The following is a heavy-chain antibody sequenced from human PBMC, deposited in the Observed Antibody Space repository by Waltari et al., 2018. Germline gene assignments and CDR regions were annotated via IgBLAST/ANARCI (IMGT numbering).Heavy chain of an antibody. V-gene: IGHV3-21*01. CDR2: ISSSSSYI. CDR3: ARDSYSSGTFDY. Sequence: EVQLVESGGGLVKPGGSLRPACAASGFTFSSHSMNWARQAQGKGLEWVSSISSSSSYIYYADSVKGRFTISRDNAKNSLYLQMNSLRAEDTAVYYCARDSYSSGTFDYWGQGTLVTVSS. D-gene: IGHD6-19*01. CDR1: GFTFSSHS. J-gene: IGHJ4*02.